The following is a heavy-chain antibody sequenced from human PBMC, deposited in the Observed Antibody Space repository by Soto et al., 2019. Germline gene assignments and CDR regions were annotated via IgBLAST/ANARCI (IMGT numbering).Heavy chain of an antibody. CDR3: AKDFGYNYGYDAFDI. D-gene: IGHD5-18*01. Sequence: GGSLRLSCAASGFTFSSYAMSWVRQAPGKGLEWVSGISGSGGSTYYVDSVKGRFTISRDNSKNTLYLQMNSLRAEDTAVYYCAKDFGYNYGYDAFDIWGQGTMVTVSS. V-gene: IGHV3-23*01. CDR2: ISGSGGST. CDR1: GFTFSSYA. J-gene: IGHJ3*02.